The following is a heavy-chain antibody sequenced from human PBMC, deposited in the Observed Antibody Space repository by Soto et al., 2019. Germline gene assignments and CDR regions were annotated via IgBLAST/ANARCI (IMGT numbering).Heavy chain of an antibody. CDR3: ARGPGYCSSTSCYGSSGFDY. CDR2: ISYDGSNK. Sequence: GGSLRLSCAASGFTFSSYAMHWVRQAPGKGLEWVAVISYDGSNKYYADSVKGRFTISRDNSKNTLYLQMNSLRAEDTAVYYCARGPGYCSSTSCYGSSGFDYWGQGTLVTVSS. J-gene: IGHJ4*02. CDR1: GFTFSSYA. D-gene: IGHD2-2*01. V-gene: IGHV3-30-3*01.